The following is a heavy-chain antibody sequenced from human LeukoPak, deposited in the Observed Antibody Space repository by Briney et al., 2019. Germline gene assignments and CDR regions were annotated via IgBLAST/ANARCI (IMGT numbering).Heavy chain of an antibody. Sequence: GASVKVSCKASGYTFTGYYMNWVRQAPGQGLEWMGWINSDSGFTKYAQKFQGRVTMTRDTSITTVYMDLTRLTSDDTAVYYCARNFDMKAFDPWGQGTLVTVSS. J-gene: IGHJ5*02. CDR2: INSDSGFT. CDR3: ARNFDMKAFDP. CDR1: GYTFTGYY. D-gene: IGHD3-9*01. V-gene: IGHV1-2*02.